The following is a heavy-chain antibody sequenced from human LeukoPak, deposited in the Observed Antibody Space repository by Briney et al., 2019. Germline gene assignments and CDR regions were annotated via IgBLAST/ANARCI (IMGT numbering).Heavy chain of an antibody. V-gene: IGHV4-59*01. Sequence: AETLSGACTVSGGSISSYYWSWIRQPPGKGLEWIGYIYYRGSTNYNPSLKSRVTLSVDTFKNQFSLKLSSVTAADTAVYYCAIYYYDSSGYYVPTDHWGQGAL. CDR1: GGSISSYY. D-gene: IGHD3-22*01. J-gene: IGHJ4*02. CDR3: AIYYYDSSGYYVPTDH. CDR2: IYYRGST.